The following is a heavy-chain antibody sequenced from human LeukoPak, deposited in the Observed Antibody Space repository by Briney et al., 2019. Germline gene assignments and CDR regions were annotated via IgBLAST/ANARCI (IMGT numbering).Heavy chain of an antibody. D-gene: IGHD3-10*01. J-gene: IGHJ6*02. CDR3: ALPYGAYYYYGMDV. Sequence: SGPTLVNPTQPLTLTCTFSGFSLSTSGVGVGWIRQPPGKALEWLALIYWNDDKRYSPSLKSRLTITKDTSKNQVVLTMTNMDPVDTATYYCALPYGAYYYYGMDVWGQGTTVTVSS. CDR1: GFSLSTSGVG. CDR2: IYWNDDK. V-gene: IGHV2-5*01.